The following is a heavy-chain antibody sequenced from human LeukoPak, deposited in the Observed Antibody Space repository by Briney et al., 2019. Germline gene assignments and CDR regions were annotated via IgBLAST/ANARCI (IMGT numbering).Heavy chain of an antibody. Sequence: QTGGSLRLSCAASGFTFSSYAMSWVRQAPGKGLEWVANIKQDGSEKYYVDSVKGRFTISRDNAKNSLYLQMNSLRAEDTAVCYCAELGITMIGGVWGKGTTVTISS. D-gene: IGHD3-10*02. V-gene: IGHV3-7*01. CDR3: AELGITMIGGV. J-gene: IGHJ6*04. CDR2: IKQDGSEK. CDR1: GFTFSSYA.